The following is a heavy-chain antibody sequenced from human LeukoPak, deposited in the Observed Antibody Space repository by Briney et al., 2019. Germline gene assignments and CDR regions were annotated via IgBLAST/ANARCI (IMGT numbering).Heavy chain of an antibody. J-gene: IGHJ4*02. V-gene: IGHV3-23*01. D-gene: IGHD2-21*02. CDR1: GFTLSSYA. Sequence: GGSLRLSCAASGFTLSSYAMSWVRQAPGKGLEWVSAISGSGGSTYYADSVKGRFTISRDNSKNTLYLQMNSLRAEDTAVYYCAKDLGGDLIFDYWGQGTLVTVSS. CDR2: ISGSGGST. CDR3: AKDLGGDLIFDY.